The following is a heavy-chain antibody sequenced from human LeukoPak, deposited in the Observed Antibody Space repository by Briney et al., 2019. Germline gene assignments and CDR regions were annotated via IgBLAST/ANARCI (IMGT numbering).Heavy chain of an antibody. Sequence: PSETLSLACTVSGDSLTSGSRYWSWIRQPAGKGLEWIGHFYSSTRTTYNPSLESRVTISGDTAKNQFSLKLDSVTAADTAVYFCARCMSELDYGDYAYYYHMDVWGKGTTVTVSS. CDR3: ARCMSELDYGDYAYYYHMDV. CDR2: FYSSTRT. J-gene: IGHJ6*04. V-gene: IGHV4-61*09. CDR1: GDSLTSGSRY. D-gene: IGHD4-17*01.